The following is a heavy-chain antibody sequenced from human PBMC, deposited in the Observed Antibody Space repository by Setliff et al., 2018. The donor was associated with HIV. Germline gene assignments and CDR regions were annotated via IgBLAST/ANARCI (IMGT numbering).Heavy chain of an antibody. V-gene: IGHV4-34*01. Sequence: SETLSLTCAVYGGSFSGYYWSWIRQPPGKGLEWIGEINHSGSTNYNPSLKSRVTISVDTSKNQFSLKLSSVTAADTAIYYCERGVNFDYWGQGTQVTVSS. J-gene: IGHJ4*02. CDR3: ERGVNFDY. CDR2: INHSGST. CDR1: GGSFSGYY.